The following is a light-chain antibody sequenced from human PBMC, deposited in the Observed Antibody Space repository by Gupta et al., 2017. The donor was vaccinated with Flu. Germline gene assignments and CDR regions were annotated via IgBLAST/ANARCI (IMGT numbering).Light chain of an antibody. J-gene: IGKJ4*01. CDR1: QSVSSY. V-gene: IGKV3-11*01. CDR2: DAS. CDR3: QQRSNWPFT. Sequence: PATLSGSGGERATLTGRASQSVSSYLDWYQQKPGQAPRLLIYDASNWDTGVPARFSGSGSGTEFTLTISRLEPEDIAVYYCQQRSNWPFTFGRGTKVEIK.